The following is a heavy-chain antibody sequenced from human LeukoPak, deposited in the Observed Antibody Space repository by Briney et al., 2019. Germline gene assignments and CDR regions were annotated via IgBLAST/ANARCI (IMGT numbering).Heavy chain of an antibody. Sequence: GGSLRLSCAASGFTVSSNYMSWVRQAPGKGLEWVSVIYSGGSTYYADSVKGRFTISRDNSKNTLYLQMSSLRAEDTAVYYCARDDVAVTKDYWGQGTLVTVSS. D-gene: IGHD2-8*01. CDR1: GFTVSSNY. J-gene: IGHJ4*02. V-gene: IGHV3-53*01. CDR2: IYSGGST. CDR3: ARDDVAVTKDY.